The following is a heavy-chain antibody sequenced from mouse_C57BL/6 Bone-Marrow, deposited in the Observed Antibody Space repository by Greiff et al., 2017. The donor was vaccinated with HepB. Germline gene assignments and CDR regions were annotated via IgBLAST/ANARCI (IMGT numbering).Heavy chain of an antibody. J-gene: IGHJ2*01. CDR3: ARREDYFDD. Sequence: VQLQQSGAELVRPGTSVKLSCKAFGYPFPNFLLERVKQRAGQGLGGIGFINPGRGGINYNVKFKGKATLTADKSSSTDYMKLSSLTSEDSAVYFCARREDYFDDWGQGTTLTVSS. V-gene: IGHV1-54*01. CDR2: INPGRGGI. CDR1: GYPFPNFL.